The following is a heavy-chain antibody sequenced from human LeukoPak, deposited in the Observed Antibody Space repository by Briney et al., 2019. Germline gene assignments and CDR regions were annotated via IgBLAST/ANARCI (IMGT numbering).Heavy chain of an antibody. CDR1: GYSISSGYY. J-gene: IGHJ4*02. V-gene: IGHV4-38-2*02. CDR2: IYHSGST. D-gene: IGHD3-22*01. Sequence: SETLSLTCTVSGYSISSGYYWGWIRQPPGKGLEWIGSIYHSGSTYYNPSLKSRVTISVDTSKNQFSLKLSSVTAADTAVYYCARENWAYRSYYDSSGHHDYWGQGIVVTVSS. CDR3: ARENWAYRSYYDSSGHHDY.